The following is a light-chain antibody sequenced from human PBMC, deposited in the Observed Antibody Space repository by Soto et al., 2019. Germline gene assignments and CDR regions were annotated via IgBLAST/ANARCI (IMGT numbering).Light chain of an antibody. Sequence: QSALTQPASVSGSPGQSITISCTGTSSDVGGYKYVSWYQQLPGKAPKLMIYDVTKRPSGVPDRFSGSKSGNTASLTISGLQAEDEADYYCSSHAGTYPGVFGGGTKVTVL. CDR2: DVT. V-gene: IGLV2-11*01. CDR1: SSDVGGYKY. J-gene: IGLJ3*02. CDR3: SSHAGTYPGV.